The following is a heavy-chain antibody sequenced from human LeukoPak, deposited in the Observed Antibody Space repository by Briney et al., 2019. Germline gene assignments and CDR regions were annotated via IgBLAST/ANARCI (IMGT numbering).Heavy chain of an antibody. Sequence: QPGGSLRLSCAASGFTFSSYAMHWVRQAPGKGLEWVALISYDGTNKYYADSVKGRFTISRDNSKNTLYLQMNSLRAEDTAVYYCARDLEMATIGVEHLLVDSWGQGTLVTVSS. D-gene: IGHD5-24*01. V-gene: IGHV3-30*04. CDR1: GFTFSSYA. CDR2: ISYDGTNK. CDR3: ARDLEMATIGVEHLLVDS. J-gene: IGHJ5*02.